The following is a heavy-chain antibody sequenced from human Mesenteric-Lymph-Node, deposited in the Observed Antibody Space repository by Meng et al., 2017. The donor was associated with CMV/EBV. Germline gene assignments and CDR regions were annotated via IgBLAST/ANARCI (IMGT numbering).Heavy chain of an antibody. D-gene: IGHD6-6*01. Sequence: ESLKISCTVSGGSISSSSYFWGWIRQPPGKGLEWIGTIYYSGSTYYNPSLKSRVTFSVDTSKNQFSLKLSSVTAADTAVYYCAREGATRPYYFDYWGQGTLVTVSS. CDR3: AREGATRPYYFDY. V-gene: IGHV4-39*07. CDR2: IYYSGST. J-gene: IGHJ4*02. CDR1: GGSISSSSYF.